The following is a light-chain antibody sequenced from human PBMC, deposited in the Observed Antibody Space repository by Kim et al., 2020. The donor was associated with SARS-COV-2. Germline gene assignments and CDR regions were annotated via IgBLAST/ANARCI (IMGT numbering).Light chain of an antibody. CDR3: QQYNNWPLT. CDR1: QSIASN. Sequence: VSPGERATLSCRASQSIASNLAWYQQKPGQAPRLLIFGASTRATGIPASFSGSGSGTEFTLTISSLQSEDFAVYYCQQYNNWPLTFGGGTKVDIK. J-gene: IGKJ4*01. V-gene: IGKV3-15*01. CDR2: GAS.